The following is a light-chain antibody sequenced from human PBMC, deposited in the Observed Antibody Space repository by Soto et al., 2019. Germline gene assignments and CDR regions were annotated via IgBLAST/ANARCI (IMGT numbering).Light chain of an antibody. V-gene: IGLV2-14*03. J-gene: IGLJ2*01. CDR2: DVS. CDR3: SSYRSSTTPYVV. CDR1: SSDVGGYNY. Sequence: QSALTQPASVSGSPGQSITISCTGTSSDVGGYNYVSWYQHHPGRAPKLMIYDVSNRPSGVSKRFSGSKSGNTASLTISGLQAEDEADYYCSSYRSSTTPYVVFGGGTKVTVL.